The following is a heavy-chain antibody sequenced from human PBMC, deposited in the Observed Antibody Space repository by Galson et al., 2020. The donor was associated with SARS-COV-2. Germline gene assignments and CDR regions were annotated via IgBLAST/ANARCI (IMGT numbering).Heavy chain of an antibody. CDR1: GGTFSSYA. CDR3: ARDWEVGLLWFGELFRTTPPQYGMDV. CDR2: IIPIFGTA. J-gene: IGHJ6*02. Sequence: SVKVYCKASGGTFSSYAISWVRQAPGQGLEWMGGIIPIFGTANYAQKFQGRVTITADESTSTAYMELSSLRSEDTAVYYCARDWEVGLLWFGELFRTTPPQYGMDVWGQGTTVTVSS. D-gene: IGHD3-10*01. V-gene: IGHV1-69*13.